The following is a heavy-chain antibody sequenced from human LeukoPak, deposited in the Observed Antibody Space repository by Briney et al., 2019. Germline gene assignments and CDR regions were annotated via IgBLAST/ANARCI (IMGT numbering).Heavy chain of an antibody. CDR2: ISNSGYGT. J-gene: IGHJ4*02. CDR3: AKLDSGSYSDY. CDR1: GFTFSIYA. V-gene: IGHV3-23*01. Sequence: GGSLRLSCAPSGFTFSIYAMIWVRQAPGKGLEWVSAISNSGYGTYYADSVKGRFTISRDNSKNTLYLQMNSLRAEDTAVYYCAKLDSGSYSDYWGQGTLVTVSS. D-gene: IGHD1-26*01.